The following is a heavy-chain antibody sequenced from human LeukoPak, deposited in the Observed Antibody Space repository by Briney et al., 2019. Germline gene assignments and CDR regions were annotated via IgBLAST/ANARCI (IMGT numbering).Heavy chain of an antibody. CDR2: IYYSGST. CDR1: GGSISSSSYY. CDR3: ARQRGSSSGYDY. J-gene: IGHJ4*02. V-gene: IGHV4-39*01. Sequence: SETLSLTGTVSGGSISSSSYYWGWIRQPPGKGLEWIGSIYYSGSTYYNPSLKSRVTISVDTSKNQFSLKLSSVTAADTAVYYCARQRGSSSGYDYWGQGSLVTVSS. D-gene: IGHD3-22*01.